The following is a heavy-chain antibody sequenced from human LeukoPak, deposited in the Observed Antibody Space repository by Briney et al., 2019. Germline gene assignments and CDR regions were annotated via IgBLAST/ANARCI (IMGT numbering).Heavy chain of an antibody. CDR2: IYHSGST. D-gene: IGHD2-8*01. CDR1: GYSISSGYY. J-gene: IGHJ6*03. Sequence: PSETLSLTCTVSGYSISSGYYWGWIRQPPGKGLEWIGSIYHSGSTYYNPSLKSRVTISVDTSKNQFSLQLSSVTAADTAVYYCAGKRGASYDYYYYYMDVWGKGTTVTVSS. CDR3: AGKRGASYDYYYYYMDV. V-gene: IGHV4-38-2*02.